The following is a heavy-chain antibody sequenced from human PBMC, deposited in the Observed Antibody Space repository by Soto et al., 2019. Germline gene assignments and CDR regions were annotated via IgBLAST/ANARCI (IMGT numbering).Heavy chain of an antibody. V-gene: IGHV1-46*01. CDR1: GDTFTDYY. Sequence: QVQLMPSGAEVKKPGASVKVSCKASGDTFTDYYIHWVRQAPGQGLEWMGTVNPSGGHTTYAQHFLGRVPMPRDTSTSTLYMELTSLTSDDTAVYYCARGEHVVVVTAALDYWGQGTLVTVSS. CDR2: VNPSGGHT. D-gene: IGHD2-21*02. J-gene: IGHJ4*02. CDR3: ARGEHVVVVTAALDY.